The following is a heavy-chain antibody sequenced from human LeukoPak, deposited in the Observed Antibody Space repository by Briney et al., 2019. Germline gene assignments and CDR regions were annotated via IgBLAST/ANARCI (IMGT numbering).Heavy chain of an antibody. CDR3: ARDYDYVWGSYVSLYMDV. V-gene: IGHV1-2*02. J-gene: IGHJ6*03. CDR1: GYTFTGYY. Sequence: GASVKVSCKASGYTFTGYYMHWVRQAPGQGLEWMGWINPNSGGTNYAQKFQGRVTMTRDTSISTAYMELSRLRSDDTAVYYCARDYDYVWGSYVSLYMDVWGKGTTVTVSS. D-gene: IGHD3-16*01. CDR2: INPNSGGT.